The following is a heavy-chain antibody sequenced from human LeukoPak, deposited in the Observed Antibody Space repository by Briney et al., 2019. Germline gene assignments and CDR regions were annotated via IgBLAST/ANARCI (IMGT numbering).Heavy chain of an antibody. CDR2: TYQRSKWYN. CDR3: VASLYDSRGYFYFDH. Sequence: SQTLSLTCAISGDSVSSNGAAWNWIRQSPSRGLEWLGRTYQRSKWYNNYAMSMRGRITINPDTSKNHFSLQLNSVTPEDTAVYYCVASLYDSRGYFYFDHWGQGTLVTVSS. V-gene: IGHV6-1*01. D-gene: IGHD3-22*01. CDR1: GDSVSSNGAA. J-gene: IGHJ4*02.